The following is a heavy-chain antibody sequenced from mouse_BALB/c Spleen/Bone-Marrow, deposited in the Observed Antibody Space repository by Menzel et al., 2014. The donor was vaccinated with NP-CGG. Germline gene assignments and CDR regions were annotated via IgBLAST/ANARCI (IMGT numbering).Heavy chain of an antibody. D-gene: IGHD2-3*01. J-gene: IGHJ4*01. V-gene: IGHV5-4*02. CDR3: AGVSIRWLLSYAMDS. CDR1: GFTFSDYF. Sequence: EAHLSEAGGGLVKPGAALKLSCAASGFTFSDYFMNWVRQTPEKRLARVATIRDGGSYTYYPDSVKARFTITRDNAKNNLYLQMRRLKNEDTAMYYCAGVSIRWLLSYAMDSWGQGPSVTVSS. CDR2: IRDGGSYT.